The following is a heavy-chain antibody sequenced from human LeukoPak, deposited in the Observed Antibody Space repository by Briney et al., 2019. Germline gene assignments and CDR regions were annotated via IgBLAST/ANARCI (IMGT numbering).Heavy chain of an antibody. CDR3: ARAIRSFDI. V-gene: IGHV4-61*02. CDR1: GGSISSGSYY. Sequence: SQTLSLTYTVSGGSISSGSYYWSWIRQPAGKGLEWIGRIYTSGSTNYNPSLKSRVTISVDTSKNQFSLKLSSVTAAGTAVYYCARAIRSFDIWGQGTMVTVSS. J-gene: IGHJ3*02. D-gene: IGHD3-3*01. CDR2: IYTSGST.